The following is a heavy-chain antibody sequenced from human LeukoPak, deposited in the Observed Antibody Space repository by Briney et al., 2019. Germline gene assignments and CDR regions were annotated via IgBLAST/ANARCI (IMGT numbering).Heavy chain of an antibody. D-gene: IGHD3-16*01. Sequence: GGSLRLLRSATGLPLEMWWLRKVRQAPRKGRQWLAYIQQDGSETYYADSVKGRFTISRDNAKNSLHLQMNSLRVEDTAVYYCARDGGGLDYWGQGTQVTVSS. CDR3: ARDGGGLDY. CDR1: GLPLEMWW. V-gene: IGHV3-7*01. CDR2: IQQDGSET. J-gene: IGHJ4*02.